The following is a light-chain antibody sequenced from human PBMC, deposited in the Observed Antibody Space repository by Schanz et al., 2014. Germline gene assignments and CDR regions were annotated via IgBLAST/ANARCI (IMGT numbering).Light chain of an antibody. CDR3: CSYAGSSTWV. CDR1: SSDVGGYNY. V-gene: IGLV2-14*01. J-gene: IGLJ3*02. Sequence: QSALTQPASVSGSPGQSITISCTGTSSDVGGYNYVSWYQQHPGKAPKLMIYDVNNRPSGVSNRFSGSKSGNTASLTISGLQAEDEADYYCCSYAGSSTWVFGGGTKLPVL. CDR2: DVN.